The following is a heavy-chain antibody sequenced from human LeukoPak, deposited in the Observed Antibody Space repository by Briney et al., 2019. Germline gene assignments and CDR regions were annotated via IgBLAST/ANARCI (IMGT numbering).Heavy chain of an antibody. V-gene: IGHV1-2*02. CDR1: GYTFTGYY. D-gene: IGHD1-26*01. CDR2: FNPNSGGT. CDR3: ARLGVGSIVGTTGY. J-gene: IGHJ4*02. Sequence: ASVKVSCKASGYTFTGYYMHCVRQAPGQGLEWMGWFNPNSGGTNYAQKFQGRVTMTRDTSISTAYMELSRLRSDDTAVYYCARLGVGSIVGTTGYWGQGTLVTVSS.